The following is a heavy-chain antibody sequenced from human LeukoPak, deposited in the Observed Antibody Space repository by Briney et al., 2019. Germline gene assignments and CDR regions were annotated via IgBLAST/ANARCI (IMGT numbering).Heavy chain of an antibody. D-gene: IGHD3-22*01. CDR2: IKSDGST. Sequence: PGGSLRLSCAASGFTFSSYWMHWVRQAPGKGLVWVSRIKSDGSTNYADSVKGRFTISRDNAKNTVSLQMNSLRAEDTGVYSCARAPSEIGGYYPEYFRHWGQGTLVTVSS. CDR1: GFTFSSYW. CDR3: ARAPSEIGGYYPEYFRH. V-gene: IGHV3-74*01. J-gene: IGHJ1*01.